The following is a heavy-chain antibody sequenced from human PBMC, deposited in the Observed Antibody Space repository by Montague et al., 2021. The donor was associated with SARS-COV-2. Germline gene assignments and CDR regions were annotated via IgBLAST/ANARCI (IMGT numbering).Heavy chain of an antibody. CDR2: INHSGST. D-gene: IGHD6-13*01. CDR3: ASTEHISSWFGAKKWFDP. V-gene: IGHV4-34*01. CDR1: GASFSAYY. J-gene: IGHJ5*02. Sequence: SETLSLTCAVYGASFSAYYWNWIRQPPGKGLGWIGEINHSGSTNYNPSLKSRLTISVDTSKNQFSLKLSSVTAADTAVYYCASTEHISSWFGAKKWFDPWGKGTLVTVSS.